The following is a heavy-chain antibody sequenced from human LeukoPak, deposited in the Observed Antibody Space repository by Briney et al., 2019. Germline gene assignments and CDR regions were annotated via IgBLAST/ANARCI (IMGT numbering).Heavy chain of an antibody. CDR2: IYSGGNT. CDR3: ARTMDIVVVPAARAYYFDY. CDR1: GFIVSSTY. J-gene: IGHJ4*02. V-gene: IGHV3-53*01. Sequence: PGGSLRLSCATSGFIVSSTYMSWVRQAPGKGLEWVSVIYSGGNTYYADSVKGRFTISRDNSKNTLYLQMNSLRVEDTAVYYCARTMDIVVVPAARAYYFDYWGQGTLVTVSS. D-gene: IGHD2-2*03.